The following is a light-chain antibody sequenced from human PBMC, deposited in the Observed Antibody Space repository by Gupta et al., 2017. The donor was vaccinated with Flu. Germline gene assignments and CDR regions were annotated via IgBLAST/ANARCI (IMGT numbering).Light chain of an antibody. V-gene: IGKV1-5*03. CDR3: QRYDSLWT. J-gene: IGKJ1*01. CDR2: KAS. CDR1: QSIGSW. Sequence: SPSTLSAFVGDRVTITCRASQSIGSWLAWYQQKPGKVPKLLIYKASSVESGVPSRFSGSGSDTEFTLTISSLQPDDFATYYCQRYDSLWTFGQGTRVEIK.